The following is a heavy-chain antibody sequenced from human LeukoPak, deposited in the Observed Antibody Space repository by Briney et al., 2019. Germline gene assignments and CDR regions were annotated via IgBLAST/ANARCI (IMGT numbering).Heavy chain of an antibody. CDR2: ISSSRSAI. V-gene: IGHV3-48*02. J-gene: IGHJ5*02. D-gene: IGHD3-16*01. CDR3: ARDLAARVTFGGVIVH. CDR1: GFTFSSYS. Sequence: GGSLRLSCAASGFTFSSYSMNWVRQAPGKGLEWVSYISSSRSAIYYADSVKGRFTISRDNAKNSLYLQMNSLRDEDTAVYYCARDLAARVTFGGVIVHWGQGTLVTVSS.